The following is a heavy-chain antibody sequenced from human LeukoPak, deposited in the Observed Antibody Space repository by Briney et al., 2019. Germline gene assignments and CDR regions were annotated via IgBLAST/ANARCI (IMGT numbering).Heavy chain of an antibody. CDR1: GGSISSSNW. J-gene: IGHJ3*02. CDR2: IYHSGST. D-gene: IGHD3-22*01. CDR3: ASYNYYDSSEDAFDI. Sequence: SGTLSLTCAVSGGSISSSNWWSWVRQPPGKGLEWIGEIYHSGSTNYNPSLKSRVTISVDKSKNQFSLKLSSVTAADTAVYYCASYNYYDSSEDAFDIWGQGTMVTVSS. V-gene: IGHV4-4*02.